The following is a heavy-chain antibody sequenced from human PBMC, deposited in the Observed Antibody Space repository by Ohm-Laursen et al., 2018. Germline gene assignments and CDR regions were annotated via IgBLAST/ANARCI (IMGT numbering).Heavy chain of an antibody. V-gene: IGHV3-53*01. Sequence: SLRLSCTASGLTVSSNYMTWVRQAPGKGLEWVSVIYSGGSTYYADSVKGRFTISRDNSKNTLYLQMYTLRAEDTAVYYCASSCITPRYFDYWGQGTLVTVSS. CDR1: GLTVSSNY. D-gene: IGHD2-15*01. CDR3: ASSCITPRYFDY. J-gene: IGHJ4*02. CDR2: IYSGGST.